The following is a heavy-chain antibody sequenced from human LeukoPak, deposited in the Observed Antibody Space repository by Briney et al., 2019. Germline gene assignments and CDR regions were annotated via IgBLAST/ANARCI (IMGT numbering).Heavy chain of an antibody. D-gene: IGHD3-3*01. CDR2: IWYDGSNK. Sequence: GGSLRLSCAASGFTFSSYGMHWVRQAPGRGLEWVAVIWYDGSNKYYADSVKGRFTISRDNSKNTLYLQMNSLRAEDTAVYYCARDQRGDDFWSGYWGWYFDYWGQGTLVTVSS. CDR1: GFTFSSYG. V-gene: IGHV3-33*01. J-gene: IGHJ4*02. CDR3: ARDQRGDDFWSGYWGWYFDY.